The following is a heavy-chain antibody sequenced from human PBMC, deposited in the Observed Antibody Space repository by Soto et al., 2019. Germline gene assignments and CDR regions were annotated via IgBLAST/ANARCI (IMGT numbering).Heavy chain of an antibody. D-gene: IGHD6-6*01. CDR1: GYTFTSYD. J-gene: IGHJ5*02. V-gene: IGHV1-8*01. CDR3: ARAPAARAPNWFDP. CDR2: MNPNSGNT. Sequence: QVQLVQSGAEVKKPGASVKVSCKASGYTFTSYDINWVRQATGQGLEWMGWMNPNSGNTGYAQKFQGRVTMTRNTAISTAYMELGSLRSEDTAVYYCARAPAARAPNWFDPWGQGTLVTVSS.